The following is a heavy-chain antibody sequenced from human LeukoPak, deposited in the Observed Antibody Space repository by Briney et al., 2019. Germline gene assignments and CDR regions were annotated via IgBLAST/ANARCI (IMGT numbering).Heavy chain of an antibody. J-gene: IGHJ4*02. CDR1: GFTFSDSG. D-gene: IGHD1-26*01. CDR2: IGSKADSYAT. Sequence: GGSLRLSCAASGFTFSDSGMHWVRQASGKGLEWVGHIGSKADSYATVYAASVKGRSTITRDDSENTAYLQMNSLKTEDTAVYYCATFPSGSYSTYWGQGTLVTVSS. CDR3: ATFPSGSYSTY. V-gene: IGHV3-73*01.